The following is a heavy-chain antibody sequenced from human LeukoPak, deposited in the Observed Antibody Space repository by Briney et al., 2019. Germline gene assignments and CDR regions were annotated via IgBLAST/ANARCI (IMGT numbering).Heavy chain of an antibody. J-gene: IGHJ4*02. V-gene: IGHV1-18*01. CDR2: ISAHNGNT. CDR1: AESFTHYA. Sequence: ASVKVSSKASAESFTHYAISWEVQPPGQGLEWMGWISAHNGNTNYAQKLQGRVTMTTDTSTSTAYMELRTQRSVRSAGYYCARDSTQTSTGRSLYYWGQGTLVTVSS. D-gene: IGHD3-16*02. CDR3: ARDSTQTSTGRSLYY.